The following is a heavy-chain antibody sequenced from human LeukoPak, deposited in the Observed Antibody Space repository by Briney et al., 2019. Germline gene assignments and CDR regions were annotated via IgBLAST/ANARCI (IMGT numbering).Heavy chain of an antibody. D-gene: IGHD2-2*01. CDR1: GGSISSGDYY. CDR3: ARVVPAAILYGSGSLSFDY. Sequence: KPSQTLSLTCTVSGGSISSGDYYWSWIRQPPGKGLEWIGYIYYSGSTYYNPSLKSRVTISVDTSKNQFSLKLTSVTAADTAVYYCARVVPAAILYGSGSLSFDYWGQGTLVTVSS. CDR2: IYYSGST. J-gene: IGHJ4*02. V-gene: IGHV4-30-4*08.